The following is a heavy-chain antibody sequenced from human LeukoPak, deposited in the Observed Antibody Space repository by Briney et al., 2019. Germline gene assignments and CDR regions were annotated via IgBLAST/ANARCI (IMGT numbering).Heavy chain of an antibody. CDR2: ISGSGGST. V-gene: IGHV3-23*01. D-gene: IGHD5-18*01. CDR3: AKDRYVDTAMATTSDY. CDR1: GFTFSSYA. J-gene: IGHJ4*02. Sequence: KPGRSLRLSCAASGFTFSSYAMSWVRQAPGKGLEWVSAISGSGGSTYYADSVKGRFTISRDNSKNTLYLQMNSLRAEDTAVYYCAKDRYVDTAMATTSDYWGQGTLVTVSS.